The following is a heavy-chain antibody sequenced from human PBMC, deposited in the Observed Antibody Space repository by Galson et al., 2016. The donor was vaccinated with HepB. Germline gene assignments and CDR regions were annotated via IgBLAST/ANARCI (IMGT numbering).Heavy chain of an antibody. CDR2: ISYAGNNQ. V-gene: IGHV3-30*04. J-gene: IGHJ6*02. D-gene: IGHD6-6*01. CDR3: ARAPGYSNSYYYYGLDI. CDR1: GFTFSSYA. Sequence: LRLSCAASGFTFSSYAMHWVRQAPGKGLEWVAVISYAGNNQYYAESGKGRFTISRDNSQNTLYLHLNSLRAEETAVYYCARAPGYSNSYYYYGLDIWGQGTTGTVSS.